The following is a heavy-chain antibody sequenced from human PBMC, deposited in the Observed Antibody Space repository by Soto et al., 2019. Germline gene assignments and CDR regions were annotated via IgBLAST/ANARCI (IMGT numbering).Heavy chain of an antibody. CDR3: ARDVPSGSSGWYAGMDV. D-gene: IGHD6-19*01. CDR2: IYSGGST. CDR1: GFTVSSNY. Sequence: EVQLVESGGGLIQPGGSLRLSCAASGFTVSSNYMSWVRQAPGKGLEWVSVIYSGGSTYYADSVKGRFTISRDNSKNTLYLQMNSLRAEDTAVYYCARDVPSGSSGWYAGMDVWGQGTTVTVSS. V-gene: IGHV3-53*01. J-gene: IGHJ6*02.